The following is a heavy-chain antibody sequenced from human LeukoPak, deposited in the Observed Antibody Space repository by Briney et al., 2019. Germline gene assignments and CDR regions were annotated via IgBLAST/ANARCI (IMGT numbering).Heavy chain of an antibody. J-gene: IGHJ5*02. D-gene: IGHD3-10*01. Sequence: ASVKVSCKASGYTFTGYSIHWVRQAPGQGLEWMGWINPNSGDTNYAQKFQGRVTMTRDTSISTAYMELSRLRSDDTAVYYCAREAMVRGVIRSWWFDPWGQGTLVTVSS. V-gene: IGHV1-2*02. CDR1: GYTFTGYS. CDR3: AREAMVRGVIRSWWFDP. CDR2: INPNSGDT.